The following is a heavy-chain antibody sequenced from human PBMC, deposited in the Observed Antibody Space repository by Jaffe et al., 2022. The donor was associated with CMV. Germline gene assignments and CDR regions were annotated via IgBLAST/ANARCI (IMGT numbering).Heavy chain of an antibody. CDR2: ISHSGTT. V-gene: IGHV4-34*01. Sequence: QVQLQQWGAGLLKPSETLSLTCAVFDGSFSGYYWNWIRQSPGKGLEWIGEISHSGTTNYNPSLRSRLTMSVDTSKNQFSLKLSSVTAADTAVYYCARVRNCRGADCYSRFPPPTLYYYMDVWGKGTTVTVSS. CDR1: DGSFSGYY. D-gene: IGHD2-21*02. CDR3: ARVRNCRGADCYSRFPPPTLYYYMDV. J-gene: IGHJ6*03.